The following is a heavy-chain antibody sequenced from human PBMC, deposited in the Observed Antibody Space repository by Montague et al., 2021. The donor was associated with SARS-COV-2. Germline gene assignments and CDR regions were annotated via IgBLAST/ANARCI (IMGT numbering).Heavy chain of an antibody. CDR2: IYYSGST. D-gene: IGHD6-19*01. V-gene: IGHV4-39*01. CDR3: VRQPGQWLPREWFWFDP. CDR1: GGSISSTSYY. J-gene: IGHJ5*02. Sequence: SETLSLTCTVSGGSISSTSYYWGWIRQPPGKGLEWIGSIYYSGSTYYNPSLKSRVTISVDTSKNQFSLKLSSATAADTAVYYCVRQPGQWLPREWFWFDPWSQGTLVTVSS.